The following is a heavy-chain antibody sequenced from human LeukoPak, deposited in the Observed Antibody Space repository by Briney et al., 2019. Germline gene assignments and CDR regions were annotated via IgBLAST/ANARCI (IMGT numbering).Heavy chain of an antibody. CDR3: AKGHDDFRQCDF. CDR1: GATFANYA. CDR2: IITIFGTG. Sequence: GSSGKVSCKASGATFANYAISSGREAPGQGLEWRGGIITIFGTGHSAQKFNGRLTITADESTLTTYMQLSSLRSDDTAVYYCAKGHDDFRQCDFWGQGTLVIVSP. J-gene: IGHJ4*02. D-gene: IGHD3-3*01. V-gene: IGHV1-69*01.